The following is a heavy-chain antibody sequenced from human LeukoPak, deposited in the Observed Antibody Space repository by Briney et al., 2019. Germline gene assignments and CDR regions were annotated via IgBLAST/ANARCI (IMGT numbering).Heavy chain of an antibody. V-gene: IGHV3-7*01. CDR3: ARVGTITMVRPIDY. CDR1: GFTFSSRDW. Sequence: PGGSLRLSCVASGFTFSSRDWMTWVRQAPGKGLEWVANIKQDGSEKNYVDSVKGRFTISRDNAKNSLYLQMNSLRAEDTAVYYCARVGTITMVRPIDYWGQGTLVTVSS. J-gene: IGHJ4*02. D-gene: IGHD3-10*01. CDR2: IKQDGSEK.